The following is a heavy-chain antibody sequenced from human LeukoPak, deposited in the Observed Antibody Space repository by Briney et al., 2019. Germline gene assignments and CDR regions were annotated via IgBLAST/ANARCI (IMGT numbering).Heavy chain of an antibody. D-gene: IGHD6-13*01. J-gene: IGHJ6*02. CDR3: ASLVGGSSWYYYYYGMDV. CDR1: GFTFSSYW. V-gene: IGHV3-74*01. Sequence: GGSLRLSCAASGFTFSSYWMHWVRQAPGKGLVWVSRINSDGSSTSYADSVKGRFTISRDNAKNSLYLQMNSLRAEDTAVYYCASLVGGSSWYYYYYGMDVWGQGTTVTVSS. CDR2: INSDGSST.